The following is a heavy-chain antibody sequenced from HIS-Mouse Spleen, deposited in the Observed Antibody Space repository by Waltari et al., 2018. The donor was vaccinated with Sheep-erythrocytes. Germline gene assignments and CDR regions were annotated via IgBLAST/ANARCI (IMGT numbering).Heavy chain of an antibody. V-gene: IGHV3-21*01. CDR1: GFTFSSYS. CDR2: ISRSSSYR. CDR3: ARVAAVTTYYFDY. J-gene: IGHJ4*02. Sequence: EVQLVESGGGLVKPGGSLRLSCAASGFTFSSYSMNWVRQAPGKGREWVPAISRSSSYRYYADSVNGRFTISRDNAKNSLYLQMNSLRAEDTAVYYCARVAAVTTYYFDYWGQGTLVTVSS. D-gene: IGHD4-17*01.